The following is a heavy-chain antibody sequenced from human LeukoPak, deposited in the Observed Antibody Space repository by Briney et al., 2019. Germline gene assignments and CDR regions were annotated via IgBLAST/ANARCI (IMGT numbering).Heavy chain of an antibody. V-gene: IGHV4-59*01. CDR2: IYYSGST. J-gene: IGHJ6*02. Sequence: SETLSLTCTVSGGSISSYYWSWIRQPPGKGLEWIGYIYYSGSTNYNPSLKSRVTISVDTSKNQFSLKLSSATAADTAVYYCALSVGYNWNYPYYGMDVWGQGTTVTVSS. CDR3: ALSVGYNWNYPYYGMDV. CDR1: GGSISSYY. D-gene: IGHD1-20*01.